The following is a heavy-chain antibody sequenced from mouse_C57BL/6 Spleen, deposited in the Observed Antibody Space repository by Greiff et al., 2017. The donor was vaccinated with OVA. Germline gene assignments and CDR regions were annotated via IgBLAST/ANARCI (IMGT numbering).Heavy chain of an antibody. CDR3: ARETGSRAFAY. CDR1: GYTFTDYY. Sequence: EVQLQQSGPELVKPGASVKISYKASGYTFTDYYMNWVKQSHGKSLEWIGDINPNNGGTSYNQKFKGKATLTVDKSSSTAYMELRSLTSEDSAVYYCARETGSRAFAYWGQGTLVTVSA. J-gene: IGHJ3*01. V-gene: IGHV1-26*01. D-gene: IGHD3-3*01. CDR2: INPNNGGT.